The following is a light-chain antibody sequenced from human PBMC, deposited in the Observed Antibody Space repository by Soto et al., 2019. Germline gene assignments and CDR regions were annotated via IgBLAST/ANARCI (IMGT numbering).Light chain of an antibody. V-gene: IGKV3-15*01. CDR1: QSVSSN. J-gene: IGKJ4*01. CDR3: QQYNNWPLT. CDR2: GTS. Sequence: IVMMQSPATLSVSPGERVTLSCRARQSVSSNLAWYQQKPGQAPRLLMYGTSSRATGVPARFSGSGSGTEFTLTISSLQSEDFAVYYCQQYNNWPLTFGGGTKVDIK.